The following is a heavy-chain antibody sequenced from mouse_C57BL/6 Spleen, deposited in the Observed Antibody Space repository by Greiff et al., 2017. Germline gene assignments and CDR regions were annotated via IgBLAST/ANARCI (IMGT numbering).Heavy chain of an antibody. D-gene: IGHD3-2*02. CDR3: ARDLSSGYEGYFDY. Sequence: EVMLVESEGGLVQPGSSMKLSCTASGFTFSDYYMAWVRQVPEKGLEWVANINYDGSSTYYLDSLKSRFIISRDNAKNILYLQMSTLKSEDTSTYYCARDLSSGYEGYFDYWGQGTTLTVSS. CDR2: INYDGSST. J-gene: IGHJ2*01. V-gene: IGHV5-16*01. CDR1: GFTFSDYY.